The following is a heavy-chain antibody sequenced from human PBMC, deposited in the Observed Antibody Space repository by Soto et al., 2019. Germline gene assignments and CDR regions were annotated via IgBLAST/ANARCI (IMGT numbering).Heavy chain of an antibody. V-gene: IGHV3-21*06. CDR2: ISISSSDR. CDR3: VRGMNPLF. Sequence: GGSLRLSXTASGFTLRTYTMNWVRQAPGKGLEWVSSISISSSDRYYADSVRGRFTISRDNAKNALYLQMNSLRADDTAVYFCVRGMNPLFGGQGTLVTVSS. CDR1: GFTLRTYT. J-gene: IGHJ4*01.